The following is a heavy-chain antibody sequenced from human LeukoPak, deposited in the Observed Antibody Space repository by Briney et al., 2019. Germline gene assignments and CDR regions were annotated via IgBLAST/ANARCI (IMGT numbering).Heavy chain of an antibody. V-gene: IGHV3-30*18. Sequence: GGSLRLSCAASGFTFSSYGMHWVRQAPGKGLEWVAVISYDGSNKYYADSVKGRFTISRDNSRNTLYLQMNSLRAEDTAAYYCAKGSDSSAWTLFDYWGQGTLLTVSS. CDR3: AKGSDSSAWTLFDY. J-gene: IGHJ4*02. CDR1: GFTFSSYG. D-gene: IGHD6-25*01. CDR2: ISYDGSNK.